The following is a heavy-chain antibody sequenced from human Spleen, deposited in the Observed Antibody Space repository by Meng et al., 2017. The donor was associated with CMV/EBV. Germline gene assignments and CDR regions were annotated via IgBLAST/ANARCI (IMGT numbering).Heavy chain of an antibody. J-gene: IGHJ5*02. CDR2: IIPSFGTA. CDR1: GGTFSSYA. CDR3: ASSSGYYYRTPFDP. Sequence: SVKVSCKASGGTFSSYAISWVRQAPGQGLEWMGGIIPSFGTANYAQKFQGRVTITTDESTSTAYMELSSLRSEDTAVYYCASSSGYYYRTPFDPWGQGTLVTVSS. D-gene: IGHD3-22*01. V-gene: IGHV1-69*05.